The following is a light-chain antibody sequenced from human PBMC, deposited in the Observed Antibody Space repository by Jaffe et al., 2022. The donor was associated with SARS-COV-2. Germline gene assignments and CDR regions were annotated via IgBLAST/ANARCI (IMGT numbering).Light chain of an antibody. V-gene: IGKV3-15*01. CDR1: QSVSFN. CDR2: AAS. CDR3: QQYDTWPWT. J-gene: IGKJ1*01. Sequence: EIVMTQSPATLSVSPGERATLSCRASQSVSFNLAWYQQKPGQAPRLLIYAASTRATDVPDRFSGSGSETEFTLTISSLQSEDFALYYCQQYDTWPWTLGQGTRVEIK.